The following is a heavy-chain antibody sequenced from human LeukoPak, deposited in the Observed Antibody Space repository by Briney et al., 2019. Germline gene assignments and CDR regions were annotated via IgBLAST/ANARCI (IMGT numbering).Heavy chain of an antibody. D-gene: IGHD4-17*01. J-gene: IGHJ5*02. V-gene: IGHV4-39*01. CDR3: ANMTTVTKAFDP. CDR2: IYYSGST. CDR1: GGSISSGSDY. Sequence: SETLSLTCTVSGGSISSGSDYWGWIRQPPGKGLEWIGSIYYSGSTYYNPSLKSRVTISVDTSKNQFSLKLSSVTAADTAVYYCANMTTVTKAFDPSGKGTLVTVSS.